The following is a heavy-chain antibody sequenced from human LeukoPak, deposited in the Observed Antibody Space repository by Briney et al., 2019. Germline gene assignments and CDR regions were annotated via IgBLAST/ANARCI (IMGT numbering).Heavy chain of an antibody. D-gene: IGHD6-13*01. CDR3: ARARSDVAAASA. V-gene: IGHV3-21*01. CDR2: ISCSSCYI. J-gene: IGHJ4*02. CDR1: GFTFSSYS. Sequence: GGSLRLSCATSGFTFSSYSMNWVRQAPGKGLEGGSSISCSSCYIYYADSVKGRFTISRDNAKNSLYLQMNSLRAEDRAVYYCARARSDVAAASAWGQGTRVTVSS.